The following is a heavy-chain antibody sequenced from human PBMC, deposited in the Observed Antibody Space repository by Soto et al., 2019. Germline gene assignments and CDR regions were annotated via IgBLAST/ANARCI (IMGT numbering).Heavy chain of an antibody. CDR3: AAELYSGGSCCSFDI. D-gene: IGHD2-15*01. Sequence: SVKVSCKTSGFTFSNPAVQWVRQARGQRLEWIGWIIVGNGQTKSAQNLQERMIITRDMSTSTAYMELSSLRSEDTAVYYCAAELYSGGSCCSFDIGGQGTMVTVSS. CDR1: GFTFSNPA. J-gene: IGHJ3*02. V-gene: IGHV1-58*01. CDR2: IIVGNGQT.